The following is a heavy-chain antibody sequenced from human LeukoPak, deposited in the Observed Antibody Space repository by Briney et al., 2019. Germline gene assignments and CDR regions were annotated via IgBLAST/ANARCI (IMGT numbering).Heavy chain of an antibody. Sequence: PSETLSLTCALYGGSFSGFYWSWIRHPRERAVEWIREINHCGSTNYNPSLKSRVTISVDTSKNQYSVKLSYVTAADRAVYYCARPRIAAHQVPFDYWGQGTLGTGS. J-gene: IGHJ4*02. CDR3: ARPRIAAHQVPFDY. CDR1: GGSFSGFY. V-gene: IGHV4-34*01. CDR2: INHCGST. D-gene: IGHD6-13*01.